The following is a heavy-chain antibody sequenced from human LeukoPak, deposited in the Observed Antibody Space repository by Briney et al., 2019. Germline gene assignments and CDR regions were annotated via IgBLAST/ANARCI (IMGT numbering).Heavy chain of an antibody. Sequence: GGSQRLSCAASGFTFSSYSMNWVRQAPGKGLEWVSCISSSRSYIYYADSVKGRFTISRDNAKNSLYLQMNSLRAEDTAVYYCARDAPGEAFDIWGQGTMVTVSS. CDR1: GFTFSSYS. D-gene: IGHD3-16*01. CDR3: ARDAPGEAFDI. V-gene: IGHV3-21*01. J-gene: IGHJ3*02. CDR2: ISSSRSYI.